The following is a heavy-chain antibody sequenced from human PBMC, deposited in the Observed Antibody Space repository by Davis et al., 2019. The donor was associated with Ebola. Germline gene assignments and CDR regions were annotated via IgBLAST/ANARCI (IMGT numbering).Heavy chain of an antibody. Sequence: SVKVSCKASGYTFTSYAMHWVRQAPGQRLEWMGGIIPIFGTANYAQKFQGRVTITADESTSTAYMELSSLRSEDTAVYYCARMQSNYYDSSGYYYGPLYYYYMDVWGKGTTVTVSS. V-gene: IGHV1-69*13. CDR3: ARMQSNYYDSSGYYYGPLYYYYMDV. CDR1: GYTFTSYA. CDR2: IIPIFGTA. D-gene: IGHD3-22*01. J-gene: IGHJ6*03.